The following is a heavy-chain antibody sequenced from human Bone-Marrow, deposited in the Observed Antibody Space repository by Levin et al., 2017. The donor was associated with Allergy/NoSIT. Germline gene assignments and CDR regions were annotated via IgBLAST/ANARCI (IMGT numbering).Heavy chain of an antibody. CDR2: IYHSGST. D-gene: IGHD1-26*01. V-gene: IGHV4-4*02. CDR1: GGSISINNW. J-gene: IGHJ4*02. Sequence: KPSETLSLTCAVSGGSISINNWWSWVRQPPGKGLEWIGEIYHSGSTNYNPSLKSRITISVDKSKNQFSLKLSSVTAADTAVYYCARASGWDQKAYYFDYWGQGTLVTVSS. CDR3: ARASGWDQKAYYFDY.